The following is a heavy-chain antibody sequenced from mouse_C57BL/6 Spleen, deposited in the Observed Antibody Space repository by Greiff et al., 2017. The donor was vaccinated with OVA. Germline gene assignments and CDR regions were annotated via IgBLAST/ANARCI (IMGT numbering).Heavy chain of an antibody. Sequence: QVQLQQSGAELVRPGTSVKMSCKASGYTFTNYWIGWAKQRPGHGLEWIRDIYPGGGYTNYNEKFKGKATLTADKSSSTAYMQFSSLTSEDSAIYYCARYYGNFFDYWGQGTTLTVSS. D-gene: IGHD2-1*01. CDR3: ARYYGNFFDY. V-gene: IGHV1-63*01. CDR1: GYTFTNYW. CDR2: IYPGGGYT. J-gene: IGHJ2*01.